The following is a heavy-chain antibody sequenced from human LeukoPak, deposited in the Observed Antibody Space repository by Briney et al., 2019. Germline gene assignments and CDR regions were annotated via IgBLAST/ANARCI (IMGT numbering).Heavy chain of an antibody. CDR2: IRCDGSNK. Sequence: GGSLRLSCAASGFTFGSYGMHWVRQAPGKGLEGVAFIRCDGSNKYYADSVKGRFTISRDNSKNTLYLQMNSLRAEDTAVYYCANAVRLCSGLKLGYCSGGSCCNFDYWGQGTLVTVSS. V-gene: IGHV3-30*02. CDR1: GFTFGSYG. CDR3: ANAVRLCSGLKLGYCSGGSCCNFDY. D-gene: IGHD2-15*01. J-gene: IGHJ4*02.